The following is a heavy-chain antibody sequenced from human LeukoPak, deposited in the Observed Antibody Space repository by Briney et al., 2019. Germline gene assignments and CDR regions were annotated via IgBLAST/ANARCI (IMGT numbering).Heavy chain of an antibody. D-gene: IGHD5-18*01. V-gene: IGHV4-39*01. CDR2: IYSSGTT. CDR3: ARPETTSMVPWFFDL. Sequence: SETLSLTCTVSGDSKSYYWGWIRQPPGKGLEWIGTIYSSGTTYYTPSLKGRVTISVDMSKNQFSLKLHSVTAADTAVYYCARPETTSMVPWFFDLWGRGTLVTVSS. J-gene: IGHJ2*01. CDR1: GDSKSYY.